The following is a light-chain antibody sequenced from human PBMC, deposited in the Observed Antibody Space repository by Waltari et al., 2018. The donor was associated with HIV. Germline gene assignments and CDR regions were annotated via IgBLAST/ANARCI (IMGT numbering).Light chain of an antibody. V-gene: IGLV1-40*01. Sequence: QSVLTQPPSVSGAPGQRVTISCTGSSSNIGAGYDVHWYQQLPGTATKHLSCGNSSRPSGCPDRCAGSKSGTSASLAITGLQAEDEADYYCQSYDSSLSGSVFGGGTKLTVL. CDR3: QSYDSSLSGSV. CDR2: GNS. CDR1: SSNIGAGYD. J-gene: IGLJ3*02.